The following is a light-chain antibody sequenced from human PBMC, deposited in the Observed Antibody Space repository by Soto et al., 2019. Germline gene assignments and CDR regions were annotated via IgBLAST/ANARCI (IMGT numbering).Light chain of an antibody. Sequence: DIVMTQSPDSLAVSLGERATINCKSSQSVLYSSNNKNYLAWYQQKPGQPPKLLIYWASTRESGVPDRFSGSGSGTEFTLTISSLEAEDVAVYYCQEQYSTPSTCGQGPKVEIK. CDR2: WAS. CDR1: QSVLYSSNNKNY. V-gene: IGKV4-1*01. CDR3: QEQYSTPST. J-gene: IGKJ1*01.